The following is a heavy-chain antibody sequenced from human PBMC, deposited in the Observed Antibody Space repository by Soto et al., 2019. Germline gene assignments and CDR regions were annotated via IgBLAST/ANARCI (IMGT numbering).Heavy chain of an antibody. V-gene: IGHV3-15*01. CDR1: GVTFSISW. J-gene: IGHJ4*02. CDR3: TTDPGDYEDY. D-gene: IGHD4-17*01. Sequence: GGSLRLSCAASGVTFSISWMSWVRQAPGKGLEWVGRIKNRKDGGTADYAAPVKGRFTISRDDSRNTLYLQMNSLRTEDTAMYYCTTDPGDYEDYWGQGTQVTVSS. CDR2: IKNRKDGGTA.